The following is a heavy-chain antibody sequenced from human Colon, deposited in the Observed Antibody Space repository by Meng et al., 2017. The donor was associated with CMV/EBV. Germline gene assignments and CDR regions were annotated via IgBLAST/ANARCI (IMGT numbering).Heavy chain of an antibody. J-gene: IGHJ4*02. V-gene: IGHV4-59*01. Sequence: SETLSLTCTVSGGSISTYYWSWIRQAPGKGLEWIGYIQHNGYTNYNPSLKSRGAMSVDTSKNQFSLKLSSVTPADTAVYYCARGTNFDWLLQDYWGQGTLVTVSS. CDR3: ARGTNFDWLLQDY. CDR1: GGSISTYY. CDR2: IQHNGYT. D-gene: IGHD3-9*01.